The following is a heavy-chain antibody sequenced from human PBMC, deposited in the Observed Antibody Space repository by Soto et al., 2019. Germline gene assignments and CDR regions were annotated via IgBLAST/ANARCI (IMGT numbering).Heavy chain of an antibody. Sequence: QVQLVESGGGVVQPGRSLRLSCEASGFTFSSYGMHWVRQAPGKGLEWVAVIWYDGSNKYYADSVKGRFTISRDNSKNSLYLQMNSLRAADTAVYYCARDRGYSSSWYDYWGQGTLVTVSS. V-gene: IGHV3-33*01. CDR1: GFTFSSYG. J-gene: IGHJ4*02. D-gene: IGHD6-13*01. CDR2: IWYDGSNK. CDR3: ARDRGYSSSWYDY.